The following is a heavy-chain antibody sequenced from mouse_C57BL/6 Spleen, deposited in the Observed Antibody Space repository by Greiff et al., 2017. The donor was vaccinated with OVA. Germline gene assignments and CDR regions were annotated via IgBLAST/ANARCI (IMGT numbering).Heavy chain of an antibody. D-gene: IGHD1-1*01. J-gene: IGHJ2*01. V-gene: IGHV1-59*01. Sequence: QVHVKQPGAELVRPGTSVKLSCKASGYTFTSYWMHWVKQRPGQGLEWIGVIDPSDSYTNYNQKFKGKATLTVDTSSSTAYMQLSSLTSEDSAVYYCARTTVVAPYFDYWGQGTTLTVSS. CDR2: IDPSDSYT. CDR3: ARTTVVAPYFDY. CDR1: GYTFTSYW.